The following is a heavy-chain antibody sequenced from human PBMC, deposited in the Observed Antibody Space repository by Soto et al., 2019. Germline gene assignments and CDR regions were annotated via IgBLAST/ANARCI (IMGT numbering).Heavy chain of an antibody. CDR2: IYYSGST. J-gene: IGHJ5*02. V-gene: IGHV4-39*01. Sequence: SETLSLTCTVSGGSISSSSYYWGWIRQPPGKGLEWIGSIYYSGSTYYNPSLKSRVTISVDTSKNQFSLKLSSVTAADTAVYYCARHSVYDILTGYLNRFDPWGQGTLVTVSS. CDR1: GGSISSSSYY. D-gene: IGHD3-9*01. CDR3: ARHSVYDILTGYLNRFDP.